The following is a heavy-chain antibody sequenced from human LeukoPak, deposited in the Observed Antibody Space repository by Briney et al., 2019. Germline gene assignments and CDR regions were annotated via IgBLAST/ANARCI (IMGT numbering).Heavy chain of an antibody. CDR1: GFTFSSYW. CDR2: IKQDGSEK. V-gene: IGHV3-7*01. J-gene: IGHJ4*02. D-gene: IGHD6-13*01. CDR3: ARVAGSSWAQYYFDY. Sequence: GGSLRLSCAASGFTFSSYWMSWVRQAPGKGLEWVANIKQDGSEKYYVDSVKGRFTISRDNAKNSLYLQMNSLRAGDTAVYYCARVAGSSWAQYYFDYWGQGTLVTVSS.